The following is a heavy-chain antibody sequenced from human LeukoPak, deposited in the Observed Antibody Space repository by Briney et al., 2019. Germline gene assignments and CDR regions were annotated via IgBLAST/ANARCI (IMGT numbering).Heavy chain of an antibody. J-gene: IGHJ4*02. CDR1: GFTFSSYG. CDR2: IRYDGSNK. V-gene: IGHV3-30*02. D-gene: IGHD1-26*01. CDR3: ASPPGGSYQSYFDY. Sequence: GGSLRLSCAASGFTFSSYGMHWVRQAPGKGLEWVAFIRYDGSNKYYADSVKGRFTISRDNSKNTLYLQMNSLRAEDTAVYYCASPPGGSYQSYFDYWGQGTLVTVSS.